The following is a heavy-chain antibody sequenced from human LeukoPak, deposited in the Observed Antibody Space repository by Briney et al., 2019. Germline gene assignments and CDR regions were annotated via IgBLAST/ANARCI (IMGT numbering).Heavy chain of an antibody. CDR1: GFTFSNYC. D-gene: IGHD6-13*01. J-gene: IGHJ6*03. CDR3: ARVLSNYYYMDV. CDR2: ISSRSSTI. Sequence: GGSLRLSCAASGFTFSNYCMNWVRQAPGKGLEWVSYISSRSSTIYYADSVKGRFTISRDNAKNSLYLQMNILRVEDTAVYYCARVLSNYYYMDVWGKGTTVTVSS. V-gene: IGHV3-48*04.